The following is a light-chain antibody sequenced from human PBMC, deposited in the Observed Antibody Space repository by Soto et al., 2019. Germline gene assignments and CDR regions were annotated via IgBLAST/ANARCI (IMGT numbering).Light chain of an antibody. CDR3: QQYDTSPRT. Sequence: EIVLTQSPGTLSLSPGERATLSCRASQSVSSNYLAWYQQKRGQAPRLLIYGASTRATGIPTSFSGSGSGTDFTLTMSRLEPEDFAVYYCQQYDTSPRTFGQGTKVEI. J-gene: IGKJ1*01. V-gene: IGKV3-20*01. CDR2: GAS. CDR1: QSVSSNY.